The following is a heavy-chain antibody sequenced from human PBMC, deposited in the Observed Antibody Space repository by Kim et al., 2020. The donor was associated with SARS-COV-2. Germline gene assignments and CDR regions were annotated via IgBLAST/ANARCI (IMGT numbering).Heavy chain of an antibody. Sequence: SETLSLTCTVSGGSISSYYWSWIRQPPGKGLEWIGYIYYSGSTNYNPSLKSRVTISVDTSKNQFSLKLSSVTAADTAVYYCARSSLRGYSYGYKDYGMDV. D-gene: IGHD5-18*01. V-gene: IGHV4-59*08. CDR2: IYYSGST. CDR1: GGSISSYY. CDR3: ARSSLRGYSYGYKDYGMDV. J-gene: IGHJ6*01.